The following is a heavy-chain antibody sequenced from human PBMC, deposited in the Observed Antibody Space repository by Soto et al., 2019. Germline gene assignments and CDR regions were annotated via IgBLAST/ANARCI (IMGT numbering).Heavy chain of an antibody. CDR1: GGSISSGCYS. D-gene: IGHD2-15*01. J-gene: IGHJ4*02. V-gene: IGHV4-30-2*01. CDR2: IYHSGST. CDR3: ASGQVVAAQH. Sequence: QLQLQESGSGLVKPSQTLSLTCAVSGGSISSGCYSWSWIRQPPGKGLEWIGYIYHSGSTYYNPSLKSRVTIAVDRSTNQFSLKLSSVTAADTAVYYCASGQVVAAQHWGQGTLVTVSS.